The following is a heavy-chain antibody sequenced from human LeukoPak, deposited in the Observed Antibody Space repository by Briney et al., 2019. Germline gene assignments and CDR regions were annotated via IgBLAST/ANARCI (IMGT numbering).Heavy chain of an antibody. D-gene: IGHD1-26*01. V-gene: IGHV5-51*01. CDR3: GMSGDRVPLQDDVFDV. J-gene: IGHJ3*01. CDR2: IYPGDSGP. Sequence: GESLQISCKVSGYSFTSYCIGWVRQLPGKGLEWMGIIYPGDSGPTYSPSFQGRVTISVDKSISTAYLQWSSLQASDTAMYYCGMSGDRVPLQDDVFDVWGQGTMVTVST. CDR1: GYSFTSYC.